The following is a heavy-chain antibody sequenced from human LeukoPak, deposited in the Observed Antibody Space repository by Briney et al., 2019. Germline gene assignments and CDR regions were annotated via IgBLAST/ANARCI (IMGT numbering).Heavy chain of an antibody. CDR1: GGTFSSYA. CDR3: ARAGRSGSYHGMDV. V-gene: IGHV1-69*04. D-gene: IGHD1-26*01. Sequence: ASVKVSCKASGGTFSSYAISWLRQAPGQGLEWMGRIIPILGIANYAQKFQGRVTITADKSTSTAYMELSSLRSEDTAVYYCARAGRSGSYHGMDVWGQGTTVTVSS. J-gene: IGHJ6*02. CDR2: IIPILGIA.